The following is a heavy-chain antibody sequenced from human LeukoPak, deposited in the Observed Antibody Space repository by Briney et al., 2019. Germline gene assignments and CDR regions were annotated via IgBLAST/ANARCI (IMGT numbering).Heavy chain of an antibody. CDR2: ISGSGGPT. J-gene: IGHJ4*02. V-gene: IGHV3-23*01. D-gene: IGHD5-24*01. Sequence: QTGGSLRLSCAASGFTFSSYAMSWVRQAPGKGLEWVSAISGSGGPTYYADSAKGRFTISRENSKNTLYLQVSSLRAEDTAVYYCSRGTPRDGYEYWGQGTLVTVSS. CDR1: GFTFSSYA. CDR3: SRGTPRDGYEY.